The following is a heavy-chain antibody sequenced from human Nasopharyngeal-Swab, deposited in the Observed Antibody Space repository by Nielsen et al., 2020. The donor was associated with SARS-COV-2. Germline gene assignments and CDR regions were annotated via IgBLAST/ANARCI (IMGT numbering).Heavy chain of an antibody. D-gene: IGHD6-13*01. J-gene: IGHJ6*02. V-gene: IGHV3-23*01. CDR1: GFTFSSYA. CDR3: ARYRRIAAADRYYYYGMDV. CDR2: ISGSGGST. Sequence: GESLKISCAASGFTFSSYAMSRVRQAPGKGLEWVSAISGSGGSTYYADSVKGRFTISRDNSKNTLYLQMNSLRAEDTAVYYCARYRRIAAADRYYYYGMDVWGQGTTVTVSS.